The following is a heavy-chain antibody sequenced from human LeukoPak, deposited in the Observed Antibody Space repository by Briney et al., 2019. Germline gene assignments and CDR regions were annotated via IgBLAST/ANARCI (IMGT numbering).Heavy chain of an antibody. CDR3: AKGGARGYSYGYADY. CDR1: GFTFSTYS. CDR2: ISNSGGST. J-gene: IGHJ4*02. Sequence: GGSLRLSCAASGFTFSTYSINWVRQAPGKGLEWVSAISNSGGSTHYADSVKGRFTISRDNSKNTPYLQMNSLRAEDTAVYYCAKGGARGYSYGYADYWGQGTLVTVSS. V-gene: IGHV3-23*01. D-gene: IGHD5-18*01.